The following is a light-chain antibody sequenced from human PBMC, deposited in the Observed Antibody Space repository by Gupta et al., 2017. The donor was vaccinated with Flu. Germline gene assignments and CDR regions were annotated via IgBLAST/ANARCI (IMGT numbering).Light chain of an antibody. Sequence: QSALTQPRSVSGSPGQSVTISCTGTSSDVGGYNYVSWYQQHPGKAPKLMIYDVTKRPSGVPDRFSGSKSDNTASLTISGLQAEDEADYDCCSYAGSFWVFGGGTKLTVL. CDR2: DVT. CDR1: SSDVGGYNY. J-gene: IGLJ3*02. V-gene: IGLV2-11*01. CDR3: CSYAGSFWV.